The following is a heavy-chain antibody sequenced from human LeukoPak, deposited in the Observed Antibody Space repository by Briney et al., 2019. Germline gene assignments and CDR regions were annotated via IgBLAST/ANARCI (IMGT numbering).Heavy chain of an antibody. Sequence: SETLSLTCTVSGGSMSSYYLSWIRQPPGKGLEWIGYIYYSGSANYNPSLKSRVTISVDTSKNQFSLKLSSVTAADTAVYYCARETVLVYYYDSSGHFHYWGQGTLVTVSS. V-gene: IGHV4-59*01. D-gene: IGHD3-22*01. CDR2: IYYSGSA. CDR3: ARETVLVYYYDSSGHFHY. J-gene: IGHJ4*02. CDR1: GGSMSSYY.